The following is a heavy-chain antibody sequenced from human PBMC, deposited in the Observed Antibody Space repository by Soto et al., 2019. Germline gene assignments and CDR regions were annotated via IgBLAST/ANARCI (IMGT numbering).Heavy chain of an antibody. CDR2: IYHSGST. CDR1: GASVSSGGYY. V-gene: IGHV4-31*03. CDR3: ARDTTALVSFDS. D-gene: IGHD5-18*01. J-gene: IGHJ4*02. Sequence: NPSETLSLTCTVSGASVSSGGYYWNWIRQRPGKGLEWIGYIYHSGSTYSNPSLEGRATILVDKSKNQFSLKLTSVTAADTAVYYCARDTTALVSFDSWGQGALVTVSS.